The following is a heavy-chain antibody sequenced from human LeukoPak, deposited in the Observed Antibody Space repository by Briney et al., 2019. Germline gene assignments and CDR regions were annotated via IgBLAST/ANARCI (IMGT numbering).Heavy chain of an antibody. Sequence: SETLSLTCTVSGGSISSSSYYWGWIRQPPGKGLEWIGEIDHSGSTNYNPSLKSRVTISVDTSKNQFSLKLSSVTAADTAVYYCARGAPTLWFGSYYYYGMDVWGQGTTVTVSS. J-gene: IGHJ6*02. V-gene: IGHV4-39*07. CDR3: ARGAPTLWFGSYYYYGMDV. CDR1: GGSISSSSYY. D-gene: IGHD3-10*01. CDR2: IDHSGST.